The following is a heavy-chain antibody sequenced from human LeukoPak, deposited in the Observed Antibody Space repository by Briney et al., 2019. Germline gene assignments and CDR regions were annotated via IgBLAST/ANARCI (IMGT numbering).Heavy chain of an antibody. J-gene: IGHJ3*02. D-gene: IGHD2-2*01. V-gene: IGHV4-61*01. CDR1: GGSFSSGSYY. Sequence: SETLSLTCTVSGGSFSSGSYYWSWLRQPPGTGLEWIGYIYYSGSTNYNPSLKSRVTISVDTSKNQFSLKLSSLTAADTAVYYCARERSCSSTSCYVVDIWGQGTMVTVSS. CDR3: ARERSCSSTSCYVVDI. CDR2: IYYSGST.